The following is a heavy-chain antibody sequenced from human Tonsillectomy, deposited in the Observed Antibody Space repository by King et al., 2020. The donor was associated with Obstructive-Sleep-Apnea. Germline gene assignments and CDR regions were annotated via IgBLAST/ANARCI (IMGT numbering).Heavy chain of an antibody. V-gene: IGHV4-59*01. CDR3: ARGGQWEPLEF. CDR1: GGSISNYY. Sequence: VQLQESGPGLVKPSETLSLTCTVSGGSISNYYRSWIRQPPGKGLEWIGYVYDIGSTSYNPSLWSRVTMSLDTSKNQFSLKLISVTAADTAIYYCARGGQWEPLEFWGQGTLVTVSS. CDR2: VYDIGST. J-gene: IGHJ4*02. D-gene: IGHD1-26*01.